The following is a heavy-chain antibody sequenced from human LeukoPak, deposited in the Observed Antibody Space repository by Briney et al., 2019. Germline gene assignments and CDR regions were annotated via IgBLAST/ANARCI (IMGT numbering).Heavy chain of an antibody. D-gene: IGHD4-17*01. CDR2: IYHSGST. CDR3: ARALTTVTGGMDV. CDR1: GYSISSGYY. J-gene: IGHJ6*04. V-gene: IGHV4-38-2*01. Sequence: PSETLSLTCAVSGYSISSGYYWGWIRQPPGKGLEWIGSIYHSGSTHYNPSLKSRVTISVDTSKNQFSLKLSSVTAADTAVYYCARALTTVTGGMDVWGKGTTVTVSS.